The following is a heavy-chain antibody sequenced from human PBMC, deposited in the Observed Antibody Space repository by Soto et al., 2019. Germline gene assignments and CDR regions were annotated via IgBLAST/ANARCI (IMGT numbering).Heavy chain of an antibody. J-gene: IGHJ6*02. CDR3: VRDLLITGTSMDV. CDR1: GGSINSDDYY. D-gene: IGHD1-7*01. CDR2: IYYGGST. Sequence: SETLSLTCTVSGGSINSDDYYWSWVRQPPGQGLEWIGYIYYGGSTYYNPSLKSRVAISVDTSKNQFSLKLSSVTAADTAVYYCVRDLLITGTSMDVWGQGTTVTVSS. V-gene: IGHV4-30-4*01.